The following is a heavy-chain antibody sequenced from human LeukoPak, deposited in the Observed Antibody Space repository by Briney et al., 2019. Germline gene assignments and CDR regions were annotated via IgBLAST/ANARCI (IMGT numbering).Heavy chain of an antibody. V-gene: IGHV1-46*01. J-gene: IGHJ4*02. Sequence: GESLKISCKGSGYSFTTYWIGWVRQMPGKGLEWMGIINPSGGSTSYAQKFQGRVTMTRDTSTSTVYMELSSLRSEDTAVYYCARDGNGDYVHYFDYWGQGTLVTVSS. CDR3: ARDGNGDYVHYFDY. CDR2: INPSGGST. CDR1: GYSFTTYW. D-gene: IGHD4-17*01.